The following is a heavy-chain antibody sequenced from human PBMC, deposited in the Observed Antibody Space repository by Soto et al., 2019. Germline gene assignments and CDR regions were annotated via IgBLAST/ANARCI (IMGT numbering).Heavy chain of an antibody. Sequence: PSETLSLTCAVYGGSFSGYYWSWIRQPPGKGLEWIGEINHSGSTNYNPSLKSRVTISVDTSKNQFSLKLSSVTAADTAVYYCARGSPATHYYHYYYGMDVWGQGTTVTVSS. D-gene: IGHD1-26*01. CDR1: GGSFSGYY. J-gene: IGHJ6*02. CDR2: INHSGST. CDR3: ARGSPATHYYHYYYGMDV. V-gene: IGHV4-34*01.